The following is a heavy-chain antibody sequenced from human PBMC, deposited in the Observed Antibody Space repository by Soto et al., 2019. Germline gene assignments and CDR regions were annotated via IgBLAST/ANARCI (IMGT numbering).Heavy chain of an antibody. Sequence: ASVKVSCKASGYTFTSYDINWERQATGQGLEWMGWMNPNSGNTGYAQKFQGRVTMTRNTSISTAYMELSSLRSEYTAVYYCARGRGSSSYYYMHVWGKGTKVTYSS. CDR1: GYTFTSYD. CDR2: MNPNSGNT. D-gene: IGHD6-6*01. V-gene: IGHV1-8*01. CDR3: ARGRGSSSYYYMHV. J-gene: IGHJ6*03.